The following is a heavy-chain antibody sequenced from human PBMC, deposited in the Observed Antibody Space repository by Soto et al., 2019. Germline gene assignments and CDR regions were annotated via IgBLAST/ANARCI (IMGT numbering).Heavy chain of an antibody. CDR3: ARGVVATAASPNHGLDV. V-gene: IGHV4-30-4*08. Sequence: PSETLALSCTISVGSISSDDYYWSWIRQPPGKGLEWVGYIYYSGSTYYYPSLKSRVTLSLDTSKTQFSLNLSSVTAADTAVYYCARGVVATAASPNHGLDVWGQGTTVTVSS. J-gene: IGHJ6*01. CDR1: VGSISSDDYY. D-gene: IGHD2-2*01. CDR2: IYYSGST.